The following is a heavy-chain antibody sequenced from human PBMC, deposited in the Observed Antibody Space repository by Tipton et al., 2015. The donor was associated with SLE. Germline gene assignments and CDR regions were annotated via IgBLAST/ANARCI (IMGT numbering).Heavy chain of an antibody. D-gene: IGHD6-19*01. CDR1: GGSISSSDDY. Sequence: TLSLTCTVSGGSISSSDDYWGWIRQSPGKELEWIGSTYFSGSTYYNPSLKSRVTISVDTSKNQFSLKLSSVTAADTAVYYCARYSSGWLDAFDIWGQGTMVTVSS. V-gene: IGHV4-39*07. J-gene: IGHJ3*02. CDR2: TYFSGST. CDR3: ARYSSGWLDAFDI.